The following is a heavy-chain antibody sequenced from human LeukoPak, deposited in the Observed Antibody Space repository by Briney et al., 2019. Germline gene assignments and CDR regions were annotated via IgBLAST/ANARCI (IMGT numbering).Heavy chain of an antibody. V-gene: IGHV5-51*01. D-gene: IGHD5-12*01. J-gene: IGHJ4*02. CDR2: IYPGDSDS. CDR3: ARLGYSAYPSGEFDY. Sequence: GESLKISCKGSGYNFTKYWIGWVRQMPGKGLEWMGIIYPGDSDSRYSPSFQGQVTISADKSATTAYLQWTSLKASDTAMYYCARLGYSAYPSGEFDYWGQGTLVTVSS. CDR1: GYNFTKYW.